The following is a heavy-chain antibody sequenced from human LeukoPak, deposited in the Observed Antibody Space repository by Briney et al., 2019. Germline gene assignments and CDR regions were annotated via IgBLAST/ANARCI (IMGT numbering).Heavy chain of an antibody. V-gene: IGHV1-2*02. D-gene: IGHD3-10*01. CDR3: ARGEYGSGNYYYMDV. Sequence: ASVKVSCKASGYTFTGYYMHWVRQAPGQGLEWMGWINPNSGGTNYAQKFQGRVTMTRDTSISTAYMELSRLRSDDTAVYYCARGEYGSGNYYYMDVWGKGTTVTISS. J-gene: IGHJ6*03. CDR1: GYTFTGYY. CDR2: INPNSGGT.